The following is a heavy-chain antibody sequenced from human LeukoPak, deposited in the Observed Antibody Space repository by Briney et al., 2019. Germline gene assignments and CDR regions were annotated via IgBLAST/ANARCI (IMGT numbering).Heavy chain of an antibody. D-gene: IGHD2-2*01. CDR2: IYYSGST. CDR3: ARGNCSSTSCYANFYYYYGMDV. J-gene: IGHJ6*02. CDR1: GGSISSGDYY. V-gene: IGHV4-30-4*01. Sequence: PSETLSLTRTVSGGSISSGDYYWSWIRQPPGKGLEWIGYIYYSGSTYYNPSLKSRVTISVDTSKNQFSLKLSSVTAADTAVYYCARGNCSSTSCYANFYYYYGMDVWGQGTTVTVSS.